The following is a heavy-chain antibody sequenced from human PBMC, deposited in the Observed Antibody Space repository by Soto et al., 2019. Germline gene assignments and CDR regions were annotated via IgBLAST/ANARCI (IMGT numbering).Heavy chain of an antibody. V-gene: IGHV1-3*01. CDR1: GYTFTSYC. CDR2: INAANGDT. CDR3: VRRHVSATGIDWFDP. D-gene: IGHD6-13*01. Sequence: ASGKVSCKASGYTFTSYCIHWVRQAPGQRLEWMGWINAANGDTKYSPKFQGRVTITRDTSASTAYMELSSLRSEDTAVYYCVRRHVSATGIDWFDPWGQGTLVTVSS. J-gene: IGHJ5*02.